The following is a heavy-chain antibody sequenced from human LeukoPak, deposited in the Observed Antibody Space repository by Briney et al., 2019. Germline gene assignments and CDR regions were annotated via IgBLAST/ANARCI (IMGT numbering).Heavy chain of an antibody. CDR2: ISDTGSTI. J-gene: IGHJ3*02. D-gene: IGHD6-19*01. Sequence: PGGSLTLSCAPSRFILSDHYMTWIRQAPGKGLEWVSYISDTGSTIYYADSMKGRFTISMDTAKNSLYLQMNRLRAEDTAVYFCANYLHQQWLVLRPFDNWGQGTMVSVSS. V-gene: IGHV3-11*01. CDR1: RFILSDHY. CDR3: ANYLHQQWLVLRPFDN.